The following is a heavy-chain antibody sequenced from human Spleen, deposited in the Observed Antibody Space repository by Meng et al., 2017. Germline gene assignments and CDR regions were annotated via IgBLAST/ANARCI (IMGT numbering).Heavy chain of an antibody. CDR3: AREDSSGYYPFAFDI. Sequence: GGSLRLSCAASGFTFSSYSMNWVRQAPGKGLECVSSISSSSSYIYYADSVKGRFTISRDNAKNSLYLQMNSLRAEDTAVYYCAREDSSGYYPFAFDIWGQGTMVTVSS. CDR2: ISSSSSYI. V-gene: IGHV3-21*01. D-gene: IGHD3-22*01. CDR1: GFTFSSYS. J-gene: IGHJ3*02.